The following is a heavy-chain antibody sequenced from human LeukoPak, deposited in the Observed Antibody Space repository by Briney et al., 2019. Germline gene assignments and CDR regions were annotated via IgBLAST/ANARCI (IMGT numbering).Heavy chain of an antibody. D-gene: IGHD2-2*01. CDR1: GFTFSSYW. CDR2: IKQDGSEK. V-gene: IGHV3-7*03. Sequence: GGSLRLSCAASGFTFSSYWMSWDRQAPGKGLEWAANIKQDGSEKYYVDSVKGRFTISRDKAKNSLYLQMNSLRAEDTAVYYCAKASIVVVPAAKGGGYWGQGTLVTVSS. CDR3: AKASIVVVPAAKGGGY. J-gene: IGHJ4*02.